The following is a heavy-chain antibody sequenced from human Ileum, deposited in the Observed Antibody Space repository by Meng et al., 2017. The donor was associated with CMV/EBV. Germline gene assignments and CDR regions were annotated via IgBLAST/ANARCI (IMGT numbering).Heavy chain of an antibody. CDR2: VRHDGGNK. V-gene: IGHV3-30*02. J-gene: IGHJ4*02. CDR3: AKDPYSTSWYYFDC. Sequence: GESLKISCEASGFTFSSYGMHWVRQAPGKGLEWVAFVRHDGGNKYYADSVKGRVTISRDNSKNTLYLQMNSLRAEDTAVYYCAKDPYSTSWYYFDCWGQGTLVTVSS. CDR1: GFTFSSYG. D-gene: IGHD6-13*01.